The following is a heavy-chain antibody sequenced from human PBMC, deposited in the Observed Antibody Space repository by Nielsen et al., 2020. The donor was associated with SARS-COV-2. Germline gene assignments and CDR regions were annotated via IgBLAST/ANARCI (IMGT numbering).Heavy chain of an antibody. CDR3: GSRYCTNGVCYNFGDYYYGMDV. Sequence: WVRQAPGQGLEWMGGFDPEDGETIYAQKFQGRVTMTEDTSTDTAYMELSSLRSEDTAVYYCGSRYCTNGVCYNFGDYYYGMDVWGQGTTVTVSS. V-gene: IGHV1-24*01. CDR2: FDPEDGET. J-gene: IGHJ6*02. D-gene: IGHD2-8*01.